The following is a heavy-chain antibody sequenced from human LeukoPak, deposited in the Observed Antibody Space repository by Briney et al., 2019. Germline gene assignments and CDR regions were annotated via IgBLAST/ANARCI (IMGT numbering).Heavy chain of an antibody. CDR2: IYYSGST. CDR3: ARLVPAAPYYFDY. J-gene: IGHJ4*02. CDR1: GGSISSSSYY. V-gene: IGHV4-39*01. D-gene: IGHD2-2*01. Sequence: PSETLSLTCTVSGGSISSSSYYWGWIRQPPGKGLEWIGSIYYSGSTYYNPSLKSRVTISVDTSKNQFSLKLSSVTAADTAVYYCARLVPAAPYYFDYWGPGTLVTVSS.